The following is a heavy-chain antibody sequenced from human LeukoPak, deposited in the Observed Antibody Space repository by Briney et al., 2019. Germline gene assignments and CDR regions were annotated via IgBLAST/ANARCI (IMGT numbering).Heavy chain of an antibody. V-gene: IGHV1-69*05. CDR2: IIPIFGTA. CDR3: ASVATVTTGYDAFDI. CDR1: GGTFISYA. Sequence: GASVKVSCKASGGTFISYAISWVRQAPGQGLEWMGGIIPIFGTANYAQKFQGRVTITTDESTSTAYMELSSLRSEDTAVYYCASVATVTTGYDAFDIWGQGTMVTVSS. J-gene: IGHJ3*02. D-gene: IGHD4-17*01.